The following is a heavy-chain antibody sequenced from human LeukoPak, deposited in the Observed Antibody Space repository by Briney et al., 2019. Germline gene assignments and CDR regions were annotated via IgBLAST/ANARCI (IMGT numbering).Heavy chain of an antibody. J-gene: IGHJ3*02. CDR2: IIPIFGTA. CDR1: GGTFSSYA. V-gene: IGHV1-69*05. CDR3: ARDPNLRQMEPMSDTLGI. Sequence: SVKVSCKASGGTFSSYAISWVRQAPGQGLEWMGRIIPIFGTANYAQKFQGRVTITTDESTSTAYMELSSLRSEDTAVYYCARDPNLRQMEPMSDTLGIWGQGTMVTVSS. D-gene: IGHD5-24*01.